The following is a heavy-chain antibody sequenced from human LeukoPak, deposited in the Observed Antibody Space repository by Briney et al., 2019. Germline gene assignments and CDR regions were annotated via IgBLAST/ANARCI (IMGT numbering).Heavy chain of an antibody. J-gene: IGHJ4*02. CDR3: ARDRGGYDLVFDY. Sequence: GASVKVSCKASGYTFTGYYMHWVRQAPGQGLEWMGWINPNSGGTNYAQKFQGRVTMTRDTSISTAYMELSRLRSDDTAVYYCARDRGGYDLVFDYWGQGTLVTVSP. D-gene: IGHD5-12*01. CDR2: INPNSGGT. CDR1: GYTFTGYY. V-gene: IGHV1-2*02.